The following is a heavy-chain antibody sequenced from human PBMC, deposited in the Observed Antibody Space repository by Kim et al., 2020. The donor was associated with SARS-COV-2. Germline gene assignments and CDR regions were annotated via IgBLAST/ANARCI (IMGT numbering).Heavy chain of an antibody. CDR2: ISSSGSTI. CDR1: GFTFSSYE. D-gene: IGHD2-2*02. J-gene: IGHJ5*02. V-gene: IGHV3-48*03. CDR3: ARVGPVLPRDPDCSSTSCYNP. Sequence: GGSLRLSCAASGFTFSSYEMNWVRQAPGKGLEWASYISSSGSTIYYADSVKGRFTISRDNAKNSLYLQMISLRAEDTAVYYCARVGPVLPRDPDCSSTSCYNPWGQGTLVTVSS.